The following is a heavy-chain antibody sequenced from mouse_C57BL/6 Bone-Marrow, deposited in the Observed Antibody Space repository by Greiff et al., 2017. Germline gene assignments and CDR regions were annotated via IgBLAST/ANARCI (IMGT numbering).Heavy chain of an antibody. CDR3: ARRFRRDV. Sequence: EVQVVESGGDLVKPGGSLKLSCAASGFTFSSYGMSWVRQTPDKRLEWVATISSGGSYTYYPDSVKGRFTISRDNAKNTLYLHMSSLKSEDTAMYYCARRFRRDVWGTGTTVTVSS. CDR2: ISSGGSYT. J-gene: IGHJ1*03. CDR1: GFTFSSYG. V-gene: IGHV5-6*01.